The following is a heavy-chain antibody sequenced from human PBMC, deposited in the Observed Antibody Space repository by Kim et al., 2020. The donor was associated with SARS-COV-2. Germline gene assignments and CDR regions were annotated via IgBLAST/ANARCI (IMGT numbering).Heavy chain of an antibody. CDR1: GFTFSNYG. CDR3: ARDIASYSSGWIYDDYGMDV. CDR2: ISNDGSNK. J-gene: IGHJ6*02. V-gene: IGHV3-30*04. Sequence: GGSLRLSCAASGFTFSNYGMHWVRQAPGKGLEWVAVISNDGSNKNYVDSVKGRFTISRDNSKNTLYLQMNSLRAEDTAVYYCARDIASYSSGWIYDDYGMDVWGQGTMVTVSS. D-gene: IGHD6-19*01.